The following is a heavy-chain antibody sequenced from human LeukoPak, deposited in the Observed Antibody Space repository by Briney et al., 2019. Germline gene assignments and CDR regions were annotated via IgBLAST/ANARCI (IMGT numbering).Heavy chain of an antibody. Sequence: SETLSLTCTVPGGSISSSSYYWGWIRQPPGKGLGWIGSIFYSGNTHYSPSLKSRVTISLDTSKTQFSLRLSSVTAADTAVYYCARLSVIPPNDAFDLWGQGTMVTVSS. CDR3: ARLSVIPPNDAFDL. CDR1: GGSISSSSYY. J-gene: IGHJ3*01. V-gene: IGHV4-39*07. D-gene: IGHD2-2*01. CDR2: IFYSGNT.